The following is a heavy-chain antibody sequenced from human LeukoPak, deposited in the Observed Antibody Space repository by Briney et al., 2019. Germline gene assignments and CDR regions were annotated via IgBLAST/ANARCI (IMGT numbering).Heavy chain of an antibody. J-gene: IGHJ4*02. CDR2: IYHSGST. D-gene: IGHD3-22*01. CDR1: GYSISSGYY. V-gene: IGHV4-38-2*01. Sequence: PSETLSLTCAVSGYSISSGYYWGWIRQPPGKGLEWIGSIYHSGSTYYNPSLKSRVTISVDTSRNQFSLRLSSVTAADTAVYFCARHRYYYDSSGSYYFDYRGQGTLVTASS. CDR3: ARHRYYYDSSGSYYFDY.